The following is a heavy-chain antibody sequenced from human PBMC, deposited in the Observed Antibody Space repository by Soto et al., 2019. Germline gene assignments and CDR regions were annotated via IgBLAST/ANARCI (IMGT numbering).Heavy chain of an antibody. CDR3: ARIRLGYDAFDI. CDR1: GFTFSSYS. J-gene: IGHJ3*02. D-gene: IGHD2-15*01. V-gene: IGHV3-21*01. CDR2: ISSSSSYI. Sequence: GGSLRRSCAASGFTFSSYSMNWVRQAPGKGLEWVSSISSSSSYIYYADSVKGRFTISRDNAKNSLYLQMNSLRAEDTAVYYCARIRLGYDAFDIWGQGTMVTVSS.